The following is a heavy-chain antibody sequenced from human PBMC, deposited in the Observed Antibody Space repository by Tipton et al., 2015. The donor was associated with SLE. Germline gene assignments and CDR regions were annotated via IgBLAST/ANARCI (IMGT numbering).Heavy chain of an antibody. V-gene: IGHV4-34*01. CDR1: GGSFHGYH. Sequence: TLSLTCAVYGGSFHGYHWSWIRQPPGKGLEWIGEINHSGSTNYNPSLKSRVTISVDTSKNQFSLKLSSVTAADTAVYYCAREGYGGKNGDVWGKGTTVTVSS. CDR2: INHSGST. J-gene: IGHJ6*04. CDR3: AREGYGGKNGDV. D-gene: IGHD4-23*01.